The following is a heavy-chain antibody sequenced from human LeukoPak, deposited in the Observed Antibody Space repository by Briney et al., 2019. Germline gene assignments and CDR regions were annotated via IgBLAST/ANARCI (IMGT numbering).Heavy chain of an antibody. Sequence: GESLKISCKGSGYSFTSYWIGWVRQMPGKGLEWMGVIYPGDSDARYGPSFQGQVTISVDKSINTAYLQWSSLKASDTAMYYCARQITFGGVEFDPWGQGTLVTVSS. CDR1: GYSFTSYW. D-gene: IGHD3-16*01. CDR3: ARQITFGGVEFDP. J-gene: IGHJ5*02. V-gene: IGHV5-51*01. CDR2: IYPGDSDA.